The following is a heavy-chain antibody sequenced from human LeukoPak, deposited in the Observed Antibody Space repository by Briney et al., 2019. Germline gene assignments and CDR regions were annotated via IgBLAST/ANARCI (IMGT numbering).Heavy chain of an antibody. V-gene: IGHV1-69*13. D-gene: IGHD5-18*01. Sequence: ASVKVSCKASGGTFSSYAISWVRQAPGQGLEWMGGIIPIFGTANYAQKFQGRVTITADESTRTAYMELSSLRSEDTAVHYCARSPGGYSYGDRLPQDFHHWRQGTLVTVSS. CDR3: ARSPGGYSYGDRLPQDFHH. CDR2: IIPIFGTA. CDR1: GGTFSSYA. J-gene: IGHJ4*02.